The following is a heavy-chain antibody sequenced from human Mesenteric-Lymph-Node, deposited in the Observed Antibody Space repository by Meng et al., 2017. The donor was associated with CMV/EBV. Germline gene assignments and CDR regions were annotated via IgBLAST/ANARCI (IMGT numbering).Heavy chain of an antibody. CDR2: ISGSDDST. CDR1: RFTFSTYA. CDR3: AKRYYGGNSGPFDY. D-gene: IGHD4-23*01. V-gene: IGHV3-23*01. J-gene: IGHJ4*02. Sequence: GGSLRLSCAASRFTFSTYAMSWVRQAPGKGLEWVSGISGSDDSTYYADSVEGRFTISRDNSKNTLYLQMNSLRGEDTAIYYCAKRYYGGNSGPFDYWGQGTLVTVSS.